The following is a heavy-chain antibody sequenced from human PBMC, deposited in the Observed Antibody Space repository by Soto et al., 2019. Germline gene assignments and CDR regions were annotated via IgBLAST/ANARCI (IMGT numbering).Heavy chain of an antibody. V-gene: IGHV3-33*01. J-gene: IGHJ5*02. CDR1: GFTFSSYG. CDR2: IWYDGSNK. Sequence: PGGSLRLSCAASGFTFSSYGMHWVRQAPGKGLEWVAVIWYDGSNKYYADSVKGRFTVSRDNSKNTLYLQMNSLRAEDTAVYYCARDFRVGNPPNNWFDPWGQGTLVTVSS. CDR3: ARDFRVGNPPNNWFDP.